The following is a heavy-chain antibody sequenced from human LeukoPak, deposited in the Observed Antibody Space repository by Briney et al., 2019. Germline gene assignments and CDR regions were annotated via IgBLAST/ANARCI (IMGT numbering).Heavy chain of an antibody. Sequence: GSSVKVSCKASGGTFSSYAISWVRQAPGQRLEWMGGIIPIFGTANYAQKFQGRVTITADESTNTAYMELSSLRSEDTAVYYCARIVPICSSTSCYDVWGKGTTVTVSS. V-gene: IGHV1-69*01. D-gene: IGHD2-2*01. J-gene: IGHJ6*04. CDR3: ARIVPICSSTSCYDV. CDR2: IIPIFGTA. CDR1: GGTFSSYA.